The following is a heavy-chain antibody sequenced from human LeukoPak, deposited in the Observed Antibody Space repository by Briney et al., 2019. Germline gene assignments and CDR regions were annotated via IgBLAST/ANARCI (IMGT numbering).Heavy chain of an antibody. J-gene: IGHJ4*02. Sequence: GGSLRLSCAASGFTFSSYSMNWVRQAPGKGLEWVSSISRAGSYKHYADSVKGRFTIDRDNAKSSLYLQMNSLRADDTAVYYCARDSGSYHELYYFDYWGQGTLVTVSS. D-gene: IGHD1-26*01. CDR3: ARDSGSYHELYYFDY. CDR2: ISRAGSYK. CDR1: GFTFSSYS. V-gene: IGHV3-21*01.